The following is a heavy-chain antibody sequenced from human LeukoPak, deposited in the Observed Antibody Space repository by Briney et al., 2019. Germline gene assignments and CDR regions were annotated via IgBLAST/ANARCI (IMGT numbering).Heavy chain of an antibody. CDR1: GGSISSYY. J-gene: IGHJ4*02. CDR2: IYTSGST. CDR3: ARARYYYDSSGLLFDY. V-gene: IGHV4-4*07. D-gene: IGHD3-22*01. Sequence: SETLSLTCTVSGGSISSYYWSWIRQPAGKGLEWIGRIYTSGSTNYNPSLKSRVTMSVDTSKNQFSLKLSSVTAADTAVYYCARARYYYDSSGLLFDYWGQGTLVTVSS.